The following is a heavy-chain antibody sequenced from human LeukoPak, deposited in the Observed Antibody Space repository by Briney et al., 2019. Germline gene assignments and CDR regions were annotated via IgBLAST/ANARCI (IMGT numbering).Heavy chain of an antibody. CDR2: ISAYNGNT. CDR1: GYTFTSYG. V-gene: IGHV1-18*01. D-gene: IGHD1-26*01. Sequence: ASVKVSCKASGYTFTSYGISWVRQAPGQGLEWMGWISAYNGNTNYAQKLQGRVTMTTDTSTSTAYMELRSLRSDDTAVYYCARTPATWELLDSYYMDVWGKGTTVTVSS. J-gene: IGHJ6*03. CDR3: ARTPATWELLDSYYMDV.